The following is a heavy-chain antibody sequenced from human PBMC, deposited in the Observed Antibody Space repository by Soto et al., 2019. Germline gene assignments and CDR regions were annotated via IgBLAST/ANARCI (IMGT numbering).Heavy chain of an antibody. CDR2: IYYSGST. J-gene: IGHJ4*02. CDR1: GGSISSYY. V-gene: IGHV4-59*01. CDR3: ARRYGTVFDF. Sequence: SETLSLTCTVSGGSISSYYWSWIRQPPGKGLEWIGYIYYSGSTNYNPSLKSRVTISVDTSKNQFSLKLSSVTAADTAVYYCARRYGTVFDFWGQGTPVTVSS. D-gene: IGHD6-13*01.